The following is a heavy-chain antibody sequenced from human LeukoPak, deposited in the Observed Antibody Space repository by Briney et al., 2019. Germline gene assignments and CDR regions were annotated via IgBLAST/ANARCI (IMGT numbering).Heavy chain of an antibody. J-gene: IGHJ1*01. D-gene: IGHD3-10*01. CDR1: GDSISSYY. CDR3: ASSFGEYFQH. Sequence: SETLSLTCTVSGDSISSYYWSWLRQPPGKGLEWFGYIYYSGSTNYNPSLKSRVTISVDTSKNQFSLKLSSVTAADTAVYYCASSFGEYFQHWGQGTLVTVSS. CDR2: IYYSGST. V-gene: IGHV4-59*01.